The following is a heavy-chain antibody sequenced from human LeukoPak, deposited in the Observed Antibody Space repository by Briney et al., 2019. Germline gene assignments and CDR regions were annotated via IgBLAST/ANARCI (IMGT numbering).Heavy chain of an antibody. J-gene: IGHJ5*02. CDR2: IYYSGST. D-gene: IGHD2-15*01. CDR3: ARGAPRYCSGGSCARSFDP. Sequence: SETLSLTCTVSGGSISSYYWSWIRQPPGKGLEWIGYIYYSGSTNYSPSLKSRVTISVDTSKNQFSLKLSSVTAADTAVYYCARGAPRYCSGGSCARSFDPWGQGTLVTVSS. V-gene: IGHV4-59*01. CDR1: GGSISSYY.